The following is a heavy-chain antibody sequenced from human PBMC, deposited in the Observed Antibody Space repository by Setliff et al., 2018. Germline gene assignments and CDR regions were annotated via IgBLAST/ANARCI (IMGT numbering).Heavy chain of an antibody. V-gene: IGHV1-18*01. D-gene: IGHD6-19*01. Sequence: ASVKVSCKSSGFTFTDYGITWVRQVPGQGLEWMGWISAYNGDTTYTQNLQGRVTLTTDTSTTTAYMELRSLRSEDTAVYYCVRVTSGRLDFDYWGQGTPVTVSS. J-gene: IGHJ4*02. CDR3: VRVTSGRLDFDY. CDR1: GFTFTDYG. CDR2: ISAYNGDT.